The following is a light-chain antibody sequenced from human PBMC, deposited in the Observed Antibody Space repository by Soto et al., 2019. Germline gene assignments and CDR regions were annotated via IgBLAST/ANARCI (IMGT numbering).Light chain of an antibody. CDR3: QQYSPYQAT. Sequence: DIQMTQSPSTLSASVGDRVTITCRASQTISTWLAWYQQKPGKAPNLLIYKASSLESGVPSRFSGSGSGTEFTLTISSLQPDDFATYYCQQYSPYQATFDKGTKVDIK. J-gene: IGKJ1*01. CDR1: QTISTW. V-gene: IGKV1-5*03. CDR2: KAS.